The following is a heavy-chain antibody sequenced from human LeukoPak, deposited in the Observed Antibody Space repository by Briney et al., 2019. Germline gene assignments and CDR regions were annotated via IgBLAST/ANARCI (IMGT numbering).Heavy chain of an antibody. CDR1: GGTFSSYA. V-gene: IGHV1-69*13. D-gene: IGHD6-19*01. Sequence: SVKVSCKASGGTFSSYAISWVRQAPGQGLEWMGGIIPIFGTANYAQKFQGRVTITADESTSTAYMELSSLRSEDTAVYHCARAGSGWDAVVDYWGQGTLVTVSS. CDR3: ARAGSGWDAVVDY. CDR2: IIPIFGTA. J-gene: IGHJ4*02.